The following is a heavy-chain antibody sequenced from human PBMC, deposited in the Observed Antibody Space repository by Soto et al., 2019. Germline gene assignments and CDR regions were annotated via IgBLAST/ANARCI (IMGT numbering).Heavy chain of an antibody. CDR3: ARAGDSGSFFQQ. V-gene: IGHV3-33*01. Sequence: QVQLAESGGGVVQPGRSLRLSCAASGFTFSSYGMHWVRQAPGKGLEWVAGIWYDGSNKYYADSVKGRFTISRDNSKNTLYLQMNSLRAEDTAVYYCARAGDSGSFFQQWCQGNLVSVSS. CDR2: IWYDGSNK. CDR1: GFTFSSYG. J-gene: IGHJ1*01. D-gene: IGHD1-26*01.